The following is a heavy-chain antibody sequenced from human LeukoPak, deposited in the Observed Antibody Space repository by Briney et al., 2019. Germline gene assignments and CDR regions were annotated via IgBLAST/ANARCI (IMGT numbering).Heavy chain of an antibody. V-gene: IGHV1-69*06. CDR1: GGTFSSYA. CDR2: IIPIFGTA. J-gene: IGHJ4*02. CDR3: VTGFTTMAVDYFDY. Sequence: SVKVSCKASGGTFSSYAISWVRQAPGQGLEWMGGIIPIFGTANYAQMFQGRVTMTEDTSIDTAYMELSSLRSEDTAVYYCVTGFTTMAVDYFDYWGQGTLVTVSP. D-gene: IGHD5-18*01.